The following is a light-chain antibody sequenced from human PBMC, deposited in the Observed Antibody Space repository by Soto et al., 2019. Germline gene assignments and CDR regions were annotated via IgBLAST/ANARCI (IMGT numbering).Light chain of an antibody. CDR1: SSDIGGYNF. J-gene: IGLJ3*02. CDR2: KVS. Sequence: QSALTQPASVSGSPGQSITIPCTGTSSDIGGYNFVSWYQQHPGRAPTLVIYKVSDRPSGVSSRFPASKSGNTASLTISGLQAEDEADYYCAAWDDSLNGWVFGGGTKLTVL. V-gene: IGLV2-14*01. CDR3: AAWDDSLNGWV.